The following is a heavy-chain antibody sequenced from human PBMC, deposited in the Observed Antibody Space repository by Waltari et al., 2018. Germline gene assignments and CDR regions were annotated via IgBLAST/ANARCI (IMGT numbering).Heavy chain of an antibody. J-gene: IGHJ4*02. D-gene: IGHD6-19*01. Sequence: EFQLVESGGGLVQPGGSLRLSCVISGFNVSSNYMNWVRQAPGKGLGWVSVMYSGGGTNDADSVKGRFSVSRDNSKNTLFLQMNSLRADDTAVYYCARDYSSWGFDYWGQGTLVTVSP. V-gene: IGHV3-53*01. CDR2: MYSGGGT. CDR1: GFNVSSNY. CDR3: ARDYSSWGFDY.